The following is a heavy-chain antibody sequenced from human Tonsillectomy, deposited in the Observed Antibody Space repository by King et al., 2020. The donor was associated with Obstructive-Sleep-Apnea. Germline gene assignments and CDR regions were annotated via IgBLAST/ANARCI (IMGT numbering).Heavy chain of an antibody. CDR2: IDSDDSNI. CDR1: GFTFSTHW. D-gene: IGHD6-19*01. J-gene: IGHJ4*02. CDR3: GRGGWYADY. Sequence: VQLVESGGGLVQPGGSLRLSCAASGFTFSTHWMHWVRQAPGKGLVWVSRIDSDDSNIYYADFAKGRFTISRDNAQNTLYLQMNSLRAEDTAVYYCGRGGWYADYWGQGTLVTVSS. V-gene: IGHV3-74*01.